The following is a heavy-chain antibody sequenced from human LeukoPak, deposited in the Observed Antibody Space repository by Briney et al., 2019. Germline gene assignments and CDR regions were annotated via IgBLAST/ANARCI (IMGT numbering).Heavy chain of an antibody. CDR2: IRYDGSNK. J-gene: IGHJ4*02. V-gene: IGHV3-30*02. CDR3: AKDMVYSSYYFDY. D-gene: IGHD5-12*01. Sequence: PGGSLRLSCAASGCTFSSYGMHWVRQAPGKGLEWVAFIRYDGSNKYYADSVKGRFTISRDNSKNTLYLQMNSLRAEDTAVYYCAKDMVYSSYYFDYWGQGTLVTVSS. CDR1: GCTFSSYG.